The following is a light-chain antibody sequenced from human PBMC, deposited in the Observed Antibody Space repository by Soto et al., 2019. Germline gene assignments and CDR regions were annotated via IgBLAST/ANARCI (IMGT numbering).Light chain of an antibody. CDR1: QSISSW. CDR2: KAS. CDR3: QQPFT. J-gene: IGKJ3*01. Sequence: DXQMTQSPSTLSASVGDRVTITCRASQSISSWLAWYQQKPGKAPKLLIYKASTLESGVPSRFSGSGSGTEFTLTISSLQPDDFATYYCQQPFTFGPGTKVDIK. V-gene: IGKV1-5*03.